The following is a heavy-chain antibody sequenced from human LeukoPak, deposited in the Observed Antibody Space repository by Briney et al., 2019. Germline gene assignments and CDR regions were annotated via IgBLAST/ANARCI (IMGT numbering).Heavy chain of an antibody. V-gene: IGHV3-15*01. CDR2: IKSQTDGGTT. CDR3: SREQLVFDC. CDR1: GFTFSNAW. D-gene: IGHD6-13*01. Sequence: PGGSLRLSCAASGFTFSNAWMSWVRQAPGKGLEWVGRIKSQTDGGTTDYAAPVKGRFIISRDDSKNMLYLQMNSLKTEDTAVYFCSREQLVFDCWGQGTLVTVSS. J-gene: IGHJ4*02.